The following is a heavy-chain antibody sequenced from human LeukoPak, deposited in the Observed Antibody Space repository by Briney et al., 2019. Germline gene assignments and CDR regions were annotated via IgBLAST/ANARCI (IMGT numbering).Heavy chain of an antibody. CDR2: VYNSEST. Sequence: PSETLSLTCTVSGGSISSHHWSWIRQPPGKGLEWIGYVYNSESTNYNPSLKSRVTISVDTSKNQFSLNLSSVTAADTAVYYCARMTRSDPIYYYYYYMRVWGKGTTVSVSS. V-gene: IGHV4-59*11. CDR3: ARMTRSDPIYYYYYYMRV. D-gene: IGHD3-10*01. J-gene: IGHJ6*03. CDR1: GGSISSHH.